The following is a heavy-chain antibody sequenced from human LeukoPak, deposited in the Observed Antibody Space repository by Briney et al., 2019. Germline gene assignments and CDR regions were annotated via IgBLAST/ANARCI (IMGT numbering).Heavy chain of an antibody. V-gene: IGHV5-51*01. CDR1: GYSFTSYW. CDR2: FYPGDSDT. J-gene: IGHJ3*02. D-gene: IGHD3-22*01. Sequence: GESLKISCKGSGYSFTSYWIAWVRQMPGKGLEWMGIFYPGDSDTRYSPSFQGQVTISADKSISTAYLQWSSLKASDTAMYYCARRPYDSSGYYRDDAFDIWGQGTMLTVSS. CDR3: ARRPYDSSGYYRDDAFDI.